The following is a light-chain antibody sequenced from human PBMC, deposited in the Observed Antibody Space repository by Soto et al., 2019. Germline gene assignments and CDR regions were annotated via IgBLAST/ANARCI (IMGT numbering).Light chain of an antibody. CDR3: QQYNNWPPLT. V-gene: IGKV3-15*01. CDR2: AAS. CDR1: QSVNSN. J-gene: IGKJ4*01. Sequence: EIAMTQSPATLSVSPGERATLSCRASQSVNSNLAWYQQKPGQSPRLLIYAASTRATGIPVRFSGSGSGTEFTLTISSLQSEDFAVYYCQQYNNWPPLTFGGGTKVEIK.